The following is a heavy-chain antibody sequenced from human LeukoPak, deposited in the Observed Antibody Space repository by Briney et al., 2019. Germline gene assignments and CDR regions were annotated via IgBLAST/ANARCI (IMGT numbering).Heavy chain of an antibody. CDR2: ISNSGGDR. CDR1: GFTFSSYA. J-gene: IGHJ4*02. Sequence: PGGSLRLSCAASGFTFSSYAMSWVRQAPGKGLEWVSGISNSGGDRYYADSVKGRFTISRDSSKNTLYLQMNSLRAEDTAVYYCAKDRKRTGDPVQFDYWGQGTLVTVSS. V-gene: IGHV3-23*01. CDR3: AKDRKRTGDPVQFDY. D-gene: IGHD7-27*01.